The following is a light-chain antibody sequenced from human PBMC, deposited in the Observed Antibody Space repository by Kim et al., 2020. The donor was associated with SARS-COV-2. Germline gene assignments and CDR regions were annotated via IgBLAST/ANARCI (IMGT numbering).Light chain of an antibody. CDR2: GAT. J-gene: IGKJ2*03. Sequence: SVPPGERATLSCRASRSAASNLAWYQQKPGQAPRLLIYGATTRATGIPARFSGSGSGTEFTLSITSMQSEDSAVYYCQQYNNWPRGFGQGTKLEI. CDR3: QQYNNWPRG. V-gene: IGKV3-15*01. CDR1: RSAASN.